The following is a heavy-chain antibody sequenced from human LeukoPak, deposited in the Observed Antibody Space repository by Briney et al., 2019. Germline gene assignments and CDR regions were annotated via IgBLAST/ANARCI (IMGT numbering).Heavy chain of an antibody. CDR1: GFTFSSCS. CDR2: ISSRSSTI. CDR3: ARGPAYYDILTGAPFDY. J-gene: IGHJ4*02. V-gene: IGHV3-48*01. Sequence: GVCLRLSCAASGFTFSSCSMNWVRQAPGKGLEWVAYISSRSSTIYYADSVKGRFTISRDNAKNSLYLQMNSLRAEDTAVYYCARGPAYYDILTGAPFDYWGQGTLVTVSS. D-gene: IGHD3-9*01.